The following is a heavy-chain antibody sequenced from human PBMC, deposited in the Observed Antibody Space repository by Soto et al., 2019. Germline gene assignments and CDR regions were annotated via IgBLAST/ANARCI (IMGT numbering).Heavy chain of an antibody. J-gene: IGHJ4*02. V-gene: IGHV2-5*02. D-gene: IGHD1-26*01. CDR2: IYWDDTK. Sequence: QITLKESGPTLVKPTQTLTLTCTFSGFSLPTDRVGVGWIRQPPGKALEWLAVIYWDDTKTYRPSLKSRLTITKVTSTNQVALTTTDMDPVDTATYYCAHAYGGRSLYWGQGTLVTVSS. CDR3: AHAYGGRSLY. CDR1: GFSLPTDRVG.